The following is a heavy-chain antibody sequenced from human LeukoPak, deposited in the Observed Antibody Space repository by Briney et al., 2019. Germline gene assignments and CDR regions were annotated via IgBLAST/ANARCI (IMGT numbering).Heavy chain of an antibody. CDR1: GGTFSSYA. J-gene: IGHJ4*02. Sequence: SVKVSCKTSGGTFSSYAISWVRQAPGQGLEWMGGIIPIFGTANYAQKFQGRVTITADESTSTAYMELSSLRSEDTAVYYCASHPLTRGEIVAGQYYFDYWGQGTLVTVSS. CDR2: IIPIFGTA. CDR3: ASHPLTRGEIVAGQYYFDY. V-gene: IGHV1-69*13. D-gene: IGHD5-12*01.